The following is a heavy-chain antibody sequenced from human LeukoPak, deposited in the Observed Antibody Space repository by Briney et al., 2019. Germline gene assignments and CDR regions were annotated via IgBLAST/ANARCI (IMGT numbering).Heavy chain of an antibody. D-gene: IGHD2-2*01. Sequence: GGSLRLSCAASGFTFSSYAMSWVRQAPGMGLEWVSGISDSGGSTYYADSVKGRFTISRDNSKNTVYLQMNSLRAEDTAVYYCAEGPAAIGYFQDWGQGTLVTVSS. CDR2: ISDSGGST. V-gene: IGHV3-23*01. CDR1: GFTFSSYA. CDR3: AEGPAAIGYFQD. J-gene: IGHJ1*01.